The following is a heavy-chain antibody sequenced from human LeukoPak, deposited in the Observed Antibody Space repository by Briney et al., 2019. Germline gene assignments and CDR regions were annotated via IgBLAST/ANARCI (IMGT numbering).Heavy chain of an antibody. V-gene: IGHV3-33*06. CDR2: IWHDGSNK. J-gene: IGHJ4*02. Sequence: PGRSLRLSCAASGFTFSSYGMHLVRQAPGKGLEWVAVIWHDGSNKYYADSVKGRFTISRDNSKNTLYLQMNSLRAEDTAVYYCANNFDYWGQGTLVTVSS. CDR1: GFTFSSYG. CDR3: ANNFDY.